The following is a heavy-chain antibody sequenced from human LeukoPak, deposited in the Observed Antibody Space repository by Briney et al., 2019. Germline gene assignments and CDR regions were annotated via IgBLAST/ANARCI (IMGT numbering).Heavy chain of an antibody. CDR1: GGSISSYY. CDR3: ARTPTHLYVWYRAYYFDY. V-gene: IGHV4-59*12. D-gene: IGHD3-16*01. Sequence: SETLSLTCTVSGGSISSYYWSWIRQPPGKGLEWIGYIYYSGSTNYNPSLKSRVTISVDTSKNQFSLKLSSVTAADTAVYYCARTPTHLYVWYRAYYFDYWGQGTLVTVSS. CDR2: IYYSGST. J-gene: IGHJ4*02.